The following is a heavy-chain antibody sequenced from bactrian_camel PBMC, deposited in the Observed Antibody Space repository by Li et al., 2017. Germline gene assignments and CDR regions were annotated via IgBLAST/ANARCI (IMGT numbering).Heavy chain of an antibody. D-gene: IGHD3*01. CDR3: AADSTGIDCYLGSWGQDY. CDR2: IVSDGRS. CDR1: TYSRYV. J-gene: IGHJ4*01. Sequence: LVESGGGSVQVGGSLRLSCATVTYSRYVMGWFRQVPGKEREEVAEIVSDGRSTYADSVKGRFTASHDNAKNTLYLQMNGLKVEDTAMYYCAADSTGIDCYLGSWGQDYWGQGTQVTVS. V-gene: IGHV3S57*01.